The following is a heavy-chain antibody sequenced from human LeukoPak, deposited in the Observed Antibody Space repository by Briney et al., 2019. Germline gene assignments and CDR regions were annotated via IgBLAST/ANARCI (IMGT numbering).Heavy chain of an antibody. Sequence: GGSLRLSCAASGFTFISYAMSWVRQAPGKGLEWVSSISGSGGRTYYADSVKGRFTISRDNSRYTLYLQLNGLRAEDTAVYYCAKGGWLDCWGQGTLVTVSS. CDR1: GFTFISYA. CDR2: ISGSGGRT. J-gene: IGHJ5*01. CDR3: AKGGWLDC. V-gene: IGHV3-23*01.